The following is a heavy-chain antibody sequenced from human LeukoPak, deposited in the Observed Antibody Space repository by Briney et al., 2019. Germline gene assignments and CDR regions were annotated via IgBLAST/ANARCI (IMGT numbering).Heavy chain of an antibody. Sequence: GGSLRLSCAASGFTFSIYDMNWVRQAPGKGLEWVAVISYDGSNKYYADSVKGRFTISRDNSKNTLYLQMNSLRAEDTAVYYCAKDGYDFWSGYYYYYYMDVWGKGTTVTVSS. V-gene: IGHV3-30*18. D-gene: IGHD3-3*01. CDR3: AKDGYDFWSGYYYYYYMDV. J-gene: IGHJ6*03. CDR1: GFTFSIYD. CDR2: ISYDGSNK.